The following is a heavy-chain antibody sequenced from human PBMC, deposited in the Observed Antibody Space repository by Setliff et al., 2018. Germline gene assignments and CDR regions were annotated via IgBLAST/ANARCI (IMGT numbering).Heavy chain of an antibody. D-gene: IGHD3-16*01. CDR2: IYFNGNT. Sequence: PSETLSLTCSVSGDSISSSTYHWGWLRQPPGKGLKWIANIYFNGNTNRKPSLKSRVTISIDTSKNQFSLRLSSVTAADTATYYCARVRVVQGYYEFDFWGPGTLVTVSS. J-gene: IGHJ4*02. CDR1: GDSISSSTYH. CDR3: ARVRVVQGYYEFDF. V-gene: IGHV4-39*07.